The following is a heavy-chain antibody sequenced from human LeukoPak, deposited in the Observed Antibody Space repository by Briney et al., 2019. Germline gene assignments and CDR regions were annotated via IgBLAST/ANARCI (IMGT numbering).Heavy chain of an antibody. D-gene: IGHD4-17*01. J-gene: IGHJ4*02. CDR3: ADLGDYAVG. Sequence: PGGSLRLSCAASGFTFRNAWMSWVRQAPGRGLEWVGRIKSRTDGGTTEYAAPVKGRFTISRGDSKNMPYLQINSLKTEDTAVYYCADLGDYAVGWGQGTLVTVSS. CDR2: IKSRTDGGTT. V-gene: IGHV3-15*01. CDR1: GFTFRNAW.